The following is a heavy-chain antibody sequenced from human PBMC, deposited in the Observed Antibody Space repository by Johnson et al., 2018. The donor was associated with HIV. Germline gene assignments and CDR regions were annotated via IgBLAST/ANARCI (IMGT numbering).Heavy chain of an antibody. D-gene: IGHD4-17*01. Sequence: QVQLVESGGGVVQPGRSLRLSCAASGFTFSSYAMSWVRQAPGKGLEWVAVISYDGSNKYYADSVKGRFTISRDSSKDTLYVQMNSLRGEDTAVYYCARPSVITTLTTTPWAFDIWGQGTMVTVSS. CDR3: ARPSVITTLTTTPWAFDI. J-gene: IGHJ3*02. V-gene: IGHV3-30*04. CDR1: GFTFSSYA. CDR2: ISYDGSNK.